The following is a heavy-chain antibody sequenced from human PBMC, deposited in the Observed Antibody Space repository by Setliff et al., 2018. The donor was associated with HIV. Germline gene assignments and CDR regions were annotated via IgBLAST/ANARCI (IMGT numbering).Heavy chain of an antibody. CDR2: IYTSGST. J-gene: IGHJ4*02. Sequence: SETLSLTCTVSGGSISNYYWSWIRQPPGKGLEWIGYIYTSGSTNYNPSLKSRVTISVDTSKNQFSLKLSSVTAADTAVYYCARGNAYPGIQLVDFWGQGTLVTVSS. D-gene: IGHD5-18*01. CDR3: ARGNAYPGIQLVDF. V-gene: IGHV4-4*09. CDR1: GGSISNYY.